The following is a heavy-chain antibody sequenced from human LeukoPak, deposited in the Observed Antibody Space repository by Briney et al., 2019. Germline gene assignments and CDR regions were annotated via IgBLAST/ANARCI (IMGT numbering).Heavy chain of an antibody. CDR3: ARIGFYSSGWYYFDY. CDR2: IIPILGIA. D-gene: IGHD6-19*01. V-gene: IGHV1-69*04. CDR1: GGTFSSYA. J-gene: IGHJ4*02. Sequence: GASVKVSCKASGGTFSSYAISWVRQAPGQGLEWMGRIIPILGIANYAQKFQGRVTITADKSTSTAYMELSSLRSEDTAVYYCARIGFYSSGWYYFDYWGQGTLVTVSS.